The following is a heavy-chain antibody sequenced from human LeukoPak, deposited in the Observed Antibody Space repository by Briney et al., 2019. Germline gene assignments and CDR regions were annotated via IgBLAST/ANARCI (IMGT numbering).Heavy chain of an antibody. V-gene: IGHV4-38-2*02. CDR1: GYSISSGYY. CDR3: ATRYYDILTGNFDFDY. Sequence: SETLSLTCTVSGYSISSGYYWGWIRQPPGKGLEWIGSIYHSGSTYYNPSLKSRVTISLDTSKNQFSLKLSSVTAADTAVYYCATRYYDILTGNFDFDYWGQGTLVTVSS. D-gene: IGHD3-9*01. J-gene: IGHJ4*02. CDR2: IYHSGST.